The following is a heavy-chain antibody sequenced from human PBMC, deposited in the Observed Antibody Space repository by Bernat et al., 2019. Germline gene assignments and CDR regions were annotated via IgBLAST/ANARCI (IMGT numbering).Heavy chain of an antibody. Sequence: QVQLLESGGGVVQPGRSLRLSCAASGFTLIPYALYWVRQAPGKGLEWVAALSHNGSKKYYTDSVKGRFTISRDTSKNALFLQMNSLRAEDTTVYYCGRVPNGIDVWGQGTTVTVSS. J-gene: IGHJ6*02. V-gene: IGHV3-30-3*01. CDR3: GRVPNGIDV. CDR1: GFTLIPYA. CDR2: LSHNGSKK.